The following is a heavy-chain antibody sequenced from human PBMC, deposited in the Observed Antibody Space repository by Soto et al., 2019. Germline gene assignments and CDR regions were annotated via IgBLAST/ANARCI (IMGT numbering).Heavy chain of an antibody. CDR3: GKDTYSSGWYSTGA. CDR2: ISYDGGNE. D-gene: IGHD6-19*01. V-gene: IGHV3-30*18. J-gene: IGHJ5*02. Sequence: QVQLGESVGGVVQPGRCLRLSCAASGLTFSSYGMHWLRQGPGKGLAWVAVISYDGGNEYSADSVKGRFTISRDNSRSTMYLQMNRLRVEDTAVYYCGKDTYSSGWYSTGAWGQGTMVTVSS. CDR1: GLTFSSYG.